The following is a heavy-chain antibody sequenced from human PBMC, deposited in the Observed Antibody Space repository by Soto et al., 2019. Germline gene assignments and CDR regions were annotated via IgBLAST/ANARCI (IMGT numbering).Heavy chain of an antibody. CDR2: IIPIFGTA. V-gene: IGHV1-69*13. CDR1: GGPFSSYA. CDR3: ARTPIELMKHHDAFDI. D-gene: IGHD2-8*01. Sequence: GDSVKVCFKASGGPFSSYAISLVRQAPGQGLEWMGGIIPIFGTANYAQKFQGRVTITADESTSTAYMELSSLRSEDTAVYYCARTPIELMKHHDAFDIWGQGTMVTVSS. J-gene: IGHJ3*02.